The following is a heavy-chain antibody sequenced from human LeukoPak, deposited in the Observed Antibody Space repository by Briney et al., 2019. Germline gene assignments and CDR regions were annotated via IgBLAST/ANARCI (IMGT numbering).Heavy chain of an antibody. J-gene: IGHJ4*02. V-gene: IGHV3-7*01. CDR3: AGSLSGWGRYRYPYYFDY. D-gene: IGHD3-16*02. CDR2: INQDGSEK. CDR1: GFTFSSYW. Sequence: GGSLRLSCAASGFTFSSYWMSWVRQAPGKGLEWVANINQDGSEKYYVDSVKGRFTISRDNAKISLYLQMNSLRAEDTAVYYCAGSLSGWGRYRYPYYFDYWGQGTLVTVSS.